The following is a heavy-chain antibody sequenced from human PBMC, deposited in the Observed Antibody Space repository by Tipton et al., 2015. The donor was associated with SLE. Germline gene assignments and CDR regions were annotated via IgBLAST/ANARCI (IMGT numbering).Heavy chain of an antibody. CDR1: GGAITSSSYY. CDR3: SSYSAEYYYENTDYSYGSPFDF. Sequence: TLSLTCTVSGGAITSSSYYWGWIRQPPGKRLEWIGSMYYSGNTDYNPSLKSRVTISGDTSNNQFFLKLSSVTSADTAVYYCSSYSAEYYYENTDYSYGSPFDFWGQGTLVTVSS. D-gene: IGHD3-22*01. V-gene: IGHV4-39*07. CDR2: MYYSGNT. J-gene: IGHJ4*02.